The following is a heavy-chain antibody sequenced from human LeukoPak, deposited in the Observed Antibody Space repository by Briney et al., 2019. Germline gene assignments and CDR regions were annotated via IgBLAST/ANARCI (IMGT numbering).Heavy chain of an antibody. Sequence: ASVKVTCKASGYTFTSYGISWVRQAPGQGLERMGWISAYNGNTNYAQKLQGRVTMTTDTSTGTAYMELRSLRSDDTAVYYCARDEGIAVAGTMGYWGQGTLVTVSS. J-gene: IGHJ4*02. CDR2: ISAYNGNT. D-gene: IGHD6-19*01. V-gene: IGHV1-18*01. CDR1: GYTFTSYG. CDR3: ARDEGIAVAGTMGY.